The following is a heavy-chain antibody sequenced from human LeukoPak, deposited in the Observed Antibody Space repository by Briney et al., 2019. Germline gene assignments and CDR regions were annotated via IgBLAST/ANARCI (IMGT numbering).Heavy chain of an antibody. CDR2: ISWNSGSR. D-gene: IGHD3-3*01. V-gene: IGHV3-9*01. Sequence: GGSLRLSCTASRFSFDDYAMHWVRQIPGKGLEWVSAISWNSGSRGYADSVKGRFTISRDNTKSSLYLQMNSLRPEDTALYYCAKGVHDFWSGHAFDIWGQGTMVTVSS. CDR1: RFSFDDYA. J-gene: IGHJ3*02. CDR3: AKGVHDFWSGHAFDI.